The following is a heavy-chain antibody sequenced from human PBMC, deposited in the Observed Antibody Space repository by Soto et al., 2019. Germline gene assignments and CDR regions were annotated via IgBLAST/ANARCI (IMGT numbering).Heavy chain of an antibody. CDR1: GASISSGDYY. CDR3: ARERVPASINNAWLDP. V-gene: IGHV4-30-4*01. CDR2: NYYTGSP. D-gene: IGHD2-2*02. Sequence: PSEPLSLTCTVSGASISSGDYYWSWIRQPPGKGLEWIGYNYYTGSPYYNPSLMSRVTMSLDTSKNQFSLKLSSVTAADTAVYYCARERVPASINNAWLDPWGLGTLVTV. J-gene: IGHJ5*02.